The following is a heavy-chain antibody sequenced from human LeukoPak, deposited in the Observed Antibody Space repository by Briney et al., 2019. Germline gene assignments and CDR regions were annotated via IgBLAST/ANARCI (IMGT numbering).Heavy chain of an antibody. CDR2: IIPIFGTA. J-gene: IGHJ4*02. D-gene: IGHD1-7*01. V-gene: IGHV1-69*13. Sequence: SVKVSCKASNYTFINYGIGWVRQAPGQGLEWMGGIIPIFGTANYAQKFQGRVTITADESTSTAYMELSSLRSEDTAVYYCASWNYEFYYFDYWGQGTLVTVSS. CDR3: ASWNYEFYYFDY. CDR1: NYTFINYG.